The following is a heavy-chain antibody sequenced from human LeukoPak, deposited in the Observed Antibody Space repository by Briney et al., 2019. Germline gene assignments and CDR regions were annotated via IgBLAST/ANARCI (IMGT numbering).Heavy chain of an antibody. Sequence: PGVSLRLSCVASGFIFRNYWMHWVRQAPGKGLVWVSRINSDGTSTSYADSVKGRFTISRDDAKNTLYLQMNSLRVEDTAVYYCARTLYSYGHFDYWGQGTLATVSS. CDR3: ARTLYSYGHFDY. CDR2: INSDGTST. V-gene: IGHV3-74*01. D-gene: IGHD5-18*01. CDR1: GFIFRNYW. J-gene: IGHJ4*02.